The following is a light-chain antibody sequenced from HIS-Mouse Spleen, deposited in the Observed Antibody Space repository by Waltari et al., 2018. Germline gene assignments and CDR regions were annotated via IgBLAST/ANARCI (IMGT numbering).Light chain of an antibody. J-gene: IGLJ3*02. CDR3: YSAADNNLV. Sequence: SYELTQPSSLSVSPGQTARITCSGDVLAKKYARWFQQKPGQAPVLVIYKDSERPSGIPGRFSGSSSGTTVTLTISGAQVEDEADYYCYSAADNNLVFGGGTKLTVL. V-gene: IGLV3-27*01. CDR1: VLAKKY. CDR2: KDS.